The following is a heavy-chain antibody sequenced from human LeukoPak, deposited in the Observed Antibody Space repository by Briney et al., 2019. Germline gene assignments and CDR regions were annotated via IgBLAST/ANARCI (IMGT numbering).Heavy chain of an antibody. CDR1: GFTFSSYE. CDR2: VSSSGSTI. J-gene: IGHJ4*02. D-gene: IGHD3-10*01. CDR3: ARDPYGSGRHDY. V-gene: IGHV3-48*03. Sequence: PGGSLRLSCAASGFTFSSYEMNWVRQAPGKGLEWVSFVSSSGSTIYYADSVKGRFTISRDNAKNSLYLQMNSLRAEDTAVYYCARDPYGSGRHDYWGQGTLVTVSS.